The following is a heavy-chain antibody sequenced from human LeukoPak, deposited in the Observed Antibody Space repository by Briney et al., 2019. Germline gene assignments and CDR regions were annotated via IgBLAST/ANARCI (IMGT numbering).Heavy chain of an antibody. CDR1: GYSLSDLS. Sequence: ASVSDSRKVSGYSLSDLSIQWVRQGRGKGLEWMGGYEPEEGETIYAEKFHGRVTMTADPSTDTADMVLSNLRFDDTAIYYCVTHRPAGGFGPPGQGALVTVSS. J-gene: IGHJ5*02. CDR3: VTHRPAGGFGP. V-gene: IGHV1-24*01. CDR2: YEPEEGET. D-gene: IGHD3-10*01.